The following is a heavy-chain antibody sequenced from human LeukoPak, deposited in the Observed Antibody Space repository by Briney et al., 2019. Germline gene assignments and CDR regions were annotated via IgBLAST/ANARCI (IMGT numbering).Heavy chain of an antibody. CDR1: GFTFSNYG. CDR2: VSSDGSIQ. V-gene: IGHV3-30*19. Sequence: GGSLRLSCAASGFTFSNYGIHWIRQPPGEGLEWLAGVSSDGSIQYYAASMKGQFTISRDNSKNTVYLQVNGLRLEDTAVYYCARDSEPSIGAFDLWGQGSMVSVSS. J-gene: IGHJ3*01. D-gene: IGHD6-19*01. CDR3: ARDSEPSIGAFDL.